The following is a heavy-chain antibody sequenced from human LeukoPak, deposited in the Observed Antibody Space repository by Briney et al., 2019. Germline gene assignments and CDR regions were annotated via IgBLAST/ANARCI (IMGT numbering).Heavy chain of an antibody. CDR1: GFTFSSYG. D-gene: IGHD2-15*01. V-gene: IGHV3-33*01. CDR3: ARDLGHCSGDSCYPWYYFDY. J-gene: IGHJ4*02. CDR2: IWSDGSKK. Sequence: PGRSLRLACAASGFTFSSYGMHWVRQAPGKGLEWVAVIWSDGSKKYYAESVKGRFIISRDNSKNTLYLQMNSLTVEDTAVFYCARDLGHCSGDSCYPWYYFDYWGQGTLVTVSS.